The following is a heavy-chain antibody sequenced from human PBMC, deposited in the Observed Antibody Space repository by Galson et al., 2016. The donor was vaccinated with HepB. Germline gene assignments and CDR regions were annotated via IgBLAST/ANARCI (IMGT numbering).Heavy chain of an antibody. J-gene: IGHJ4*02. D-gene: IGHD3-10*01. CDR2: ISYNGNYT. CDR3: ARDMAKFDC. V-gene: IGHV3-30*04. Sequence: SLRLSCAASGFTFSNYAMHWVRQAPGKGLDWVAVISYNGNYTCYADSLKGRFTISRDNSKNTLSLQMNSLRPDDTAVYYCARDMAKFDCWGQGTLVTVSS. CDR1: GFTFSNYA.